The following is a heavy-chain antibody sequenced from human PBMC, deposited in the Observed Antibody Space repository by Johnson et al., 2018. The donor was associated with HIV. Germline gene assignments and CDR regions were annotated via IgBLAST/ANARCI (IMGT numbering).Heavy chain of an antibody. J-gene: IGHJ3*02. CDR1: GFTFRNFW. V-gene: IGHV3-7*01. CDR2: INQDGGGK. Sequence: VQLVESGGGLVKPGGSLRLSCAASGFTFRNFWMNWVRQAPGKGLVWVANINQDGGGKYYVDSVKGRFTISRDNAKNSLYLQMNNLRAEDTAMYYCARSDASDIWGQGTMVTVSS. CDR3: ARSDASDI.